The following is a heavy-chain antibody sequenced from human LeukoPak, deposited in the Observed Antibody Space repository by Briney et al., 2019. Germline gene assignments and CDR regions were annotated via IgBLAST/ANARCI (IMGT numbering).Heavy chain of an antibody. CDR3: ARHVGIAAAVD. CDR2: IYPGDSET. CDR1: GYNFMTYW. D-gene: IGHD6-13*01. Sequence: GESLKISCKASGYNFMTYWIAWVRQMPGKGSEWMGVIYPGDSETRYSPSFQGYVTISVDESISTAYLEWSSLKASDTAMYYCARHVGIAAAVDWGQGTLVTVSS. J-gene: IGHJ4*02. V-gene: IGHV5-51*01.